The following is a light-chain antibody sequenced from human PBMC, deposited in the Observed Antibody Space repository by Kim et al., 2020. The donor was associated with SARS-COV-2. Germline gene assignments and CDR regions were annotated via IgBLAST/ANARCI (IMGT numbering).Light chain of an antibody. CDR2: RNN. V-gene: IGLV10-54*01. CDR3: SAWDSSLSAHV. CDR1: SNNVGNQG. J-gene: IGLJ1*01. Sequence: QAGLTQPSSVSKGLRQTATLTCTGNSNNVGNQGAAWLQQHQGHPPKLLSYRNNNRPSGISERLSASRSGNTASLTITGLQPEDEADYYCSAWDSSLSAHVFGTGTKVTVL.